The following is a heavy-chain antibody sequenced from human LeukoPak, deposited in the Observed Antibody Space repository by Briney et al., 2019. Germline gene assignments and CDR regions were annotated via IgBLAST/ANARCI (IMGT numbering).Heavy chain of an antibody. D-gene: IGHD4/OR15-4a*01. CDR2: FNPEETKI. Sequence: GASVKVSCKVSGYRLTELSMHWFRQAPGKGLEWMGGFNPEETKITYAQRFHGRVMMTEDTTTSTTYMELGSLRSDDTGVYYCAAGSQNFLIVPGANTFDLWGQGTMVTVSS. V-gene: IGHV1-24*01. J-gene: IGHJ3*01. CDR3: AAGSQNFLIVPGANTFDL. CDR1: GYRLTELS.